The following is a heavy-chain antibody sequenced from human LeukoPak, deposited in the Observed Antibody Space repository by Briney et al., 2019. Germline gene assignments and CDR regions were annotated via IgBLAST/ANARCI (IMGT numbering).Heavy chain of an antibody. V-gene: IGHV4-59*01. CDR2: IYYSGST. CDR3: AMMAPWRAFDI. J-gene: IGHJ3*02. CDR1: SGSISSYY. Sequence: SETLSLTCTVSSGSISSYYWSWIRQPPGKGLEWIGYIYYSGSTNYNPSLKSRVTISVDTSKNQFSLKLSSVTAADTAVYYCAMMAPWRAFDIWGQGTMVTVSS. D-gene: IGHD5-24*01.